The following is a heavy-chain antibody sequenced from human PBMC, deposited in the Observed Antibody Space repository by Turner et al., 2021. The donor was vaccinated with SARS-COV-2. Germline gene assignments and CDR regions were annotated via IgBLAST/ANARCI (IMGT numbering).Heavy chain of an antibody. J-gene: IGHJ5*02. Sequence: EVQLVESGGGLAQPGGSLRLSCAASGFTFSSYTMYWVRQAPGKGLEWVSSISSSSSYIYYADSVKGRFTISRDNAKNSLYLQMNSLRAEDTAVYYCARGTYYYDSSVYSGTNWFDPWGQGTLVTVSS. CDR3: ARGTYYYDSSVYSGTNWFDP. CDR1: GFTFSSYT. V-gene: IGHV3-21*01. CDR2: ISSSSSYI. D-gene: IGHD3-22*01.